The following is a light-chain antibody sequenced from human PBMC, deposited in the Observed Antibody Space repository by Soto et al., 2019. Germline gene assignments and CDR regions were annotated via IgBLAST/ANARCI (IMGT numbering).Light chain of an antibody. V-gene: IGKV3D-20*02. J-gene: IGKJ3*01. CDR1: QSVSSSY. CDR3: QQRSNWPL. Sequence: EIVLTQSPGTLSLSPGERATLSCRASQSVSSSYLAWYQQKPGQAPRLLIYGASNRATGIPARFSGSGSGTDFTLNINSLEPEDFAVYYCQQRSNWPLFGPGTKVDIK. CDR2: GAS.